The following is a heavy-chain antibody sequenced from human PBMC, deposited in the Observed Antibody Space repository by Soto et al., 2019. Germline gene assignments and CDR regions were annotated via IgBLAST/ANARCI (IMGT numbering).Heavy chain of an antibody. Sequence: SETLSLTCTVSGGSISSYYWSWIRQPPGKGLEWIGYIYYSGSTNYNPSLKSRVTISVDTSKNQFSLRAEDTAVYYCASYRDGVTLIYYWGQGTLVTVSS. V-gene: IGHV4-59*12. D-gene: IGHD3-22*01. CDR2: IYYSGST. CDR1: GGSISSYY. CDR3: ASYRDGVTLIYY. J-gene: IGHJ4*02.